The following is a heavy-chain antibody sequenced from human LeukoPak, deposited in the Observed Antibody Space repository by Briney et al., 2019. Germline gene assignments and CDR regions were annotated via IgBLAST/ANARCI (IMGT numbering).Heavy chain of an antibody. CDR3: ARGSEGYCSGGGCYYGMDV. V-gene: IGHV3-21*01. Sequence: PGGSLRLSCAPSGLTSRSFTMNWVAKAPGKGWEGVSYIRSSSSYIYYADSVKGRFTISRDNAENSLYLQMNGLRAEDTAVYYCARGSEGYCSGGGCYYGMDVWGQGTTVTVSS. D-gene: IGHD2-15*01. CDR1: GLTSRSFT. J-gene: IGHJ6*01. CDR2: IRSSSSYI.